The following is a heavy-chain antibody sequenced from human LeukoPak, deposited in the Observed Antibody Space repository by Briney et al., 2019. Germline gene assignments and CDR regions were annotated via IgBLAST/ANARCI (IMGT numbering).Heavy chain of an antibody. CDR3: ARGLITMIVD. CDR1: GFTFSSYS. CDR2: ISSSSSYI. D-gene: IGHD3-22*01. J-gene: IGHJ4*02. V-gene: IGHV3-21*01. Sequence: GGSLRLSCAASGFTFSSYSMNWVRQAPGKGLEWVSSISSSSSYIYYADSVKGRFTISRDNAKNSLYLQMNSLRAGDTAVYYCARGLITMIVDWGQGTLVTVSS.